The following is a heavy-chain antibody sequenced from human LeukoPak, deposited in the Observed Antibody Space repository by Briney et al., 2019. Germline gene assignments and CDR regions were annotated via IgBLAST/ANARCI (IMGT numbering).Heavy chain of an antibody. Sequence: GASVKVSCKASGGTFSSYGITWVRQAPGQGLEWMGGIIPTFGTTNYAQKFLGRVTITADKSTSTAYMELSSLRSDDTAVYYCAREYYYGSGNYYNRIDYWAQGTLVTVSS. CDR2: IIPTFGTT. CDR3: AREYYYGSGNYYNRIDY. V-gene: IGHV1-69*06. J-gene: IGHJ4*02. CDR1: GGTFSSYG. D-gene: IGHD3-10*01.